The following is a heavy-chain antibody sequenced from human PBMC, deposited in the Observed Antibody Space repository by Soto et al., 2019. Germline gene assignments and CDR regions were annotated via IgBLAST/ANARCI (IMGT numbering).Heavy chain of an antibody. V-gene: IGHV4-30-2*01. J-gene: IGHJ6*02. CDR3: ARAPPGPSPRWEV. CDR2: IYYTGST. D-gene: IGHD3-10*01. Sequence: SETLSLTCAVSGGSMSRGGQSWSWIRHPPGKGLEWLGFIYYTGSTYYNPSLKSRVTLSVDRSKNQFSLNLTSVTAADTAMYFCARAPPGPSPRWEVWGDWTTV. CDR1: GGSMSRGGQS.